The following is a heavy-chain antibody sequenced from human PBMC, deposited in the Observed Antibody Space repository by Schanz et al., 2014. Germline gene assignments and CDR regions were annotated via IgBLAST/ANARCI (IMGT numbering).Heavy chain of an antibody. CDR3: ARFRESANFGDEETGSLNYFDS. D-gene: IGHD4-17*01. Sequence: QVQLVQSGAEVKKPGASVKVSCKASGYTFTSYGISWVRQAPGQGLEWMGWISPYNGNTNYAQKLQGRVTMTADTSTSTAYMDLRSLRSDDTAVYFCARFRESANFGDEETGSLNYFDSWGQGAL. CDR2: ISPYNGNT. CDR1: GYTFTSYG. V-gene: IGHV1-18*01. J-gene: IGHJ4*02.